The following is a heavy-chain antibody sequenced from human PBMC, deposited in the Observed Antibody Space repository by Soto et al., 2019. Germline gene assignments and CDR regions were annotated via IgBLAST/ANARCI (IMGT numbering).Heavy chain of an antibody. CDR1: GYTFTSYA. D-gene: IGHD2-2*02. Sequence: ASVKVSCKASGYTFTSYAIHWVRQAPGQRLEWMGWINAGNGNTKYSQKFQGRVTITRDTSASTAYMELSSLRSEDTAVYYCARALYTVSEVWWFDPWGQGTLVTSPQ. CDR3: ARALYTVSEVWWFDP. V-gene: IGHV1-3*01. CDR2: INAGNGNT. J-gene: IGHJ5*02.